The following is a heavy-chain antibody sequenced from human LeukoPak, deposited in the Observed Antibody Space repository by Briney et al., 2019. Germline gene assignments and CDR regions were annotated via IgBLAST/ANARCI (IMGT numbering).Heavy chain of an antibody. CDR3: ARDRSGSYPFDY. Sequence: PGGSLRLSCVASGFTFSGYSMNWVRQTPGKGLEWVSYISGSRSTIYYADSVKGRFTISRDNAKNSLYLQMNSLRAEDTAVYYCARDRSGSYPFDYWGQGTLVTVSS. J-gene: IGHJ4*02. V-gene: IGHV3-48*01. D-gene: IGHD1-26*01. CDR1: GFTFSGYS. CDR2: ISGSRSTI.